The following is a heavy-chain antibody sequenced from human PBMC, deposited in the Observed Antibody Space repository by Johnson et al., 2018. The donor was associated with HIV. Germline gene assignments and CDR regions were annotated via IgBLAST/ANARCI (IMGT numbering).Heavy chain of an antibody. CDR3: AGGVTARAPLLI. Sequence: QVQLVESGGGVVQAGRSLRLSCAASGFTFSSYAMHWVRQAPGKGLEWVAIISYDGTNTYYADSVKGRFTISRDNSRNTVFLQMIILRPKDTAMYYCAGGVTARAPLLIWGQGTMVTVSS. J-gene: IGHJ3*02. V-gene: IGHV3-30*04. CDR2: ISYDGTNT. D-gene: IGHD2-15*01. CDR1: GFTFSSYA.